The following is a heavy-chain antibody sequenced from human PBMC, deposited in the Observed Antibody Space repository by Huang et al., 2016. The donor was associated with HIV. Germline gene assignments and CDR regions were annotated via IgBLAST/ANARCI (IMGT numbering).Heavy chain of an antibody. V-gene: IGHV4-34*02. CDR2: VNDSVAT. CDR1: GGSFTGNY. CDR3: ARQWTILEWLLGLDV. J-gene: IGHJ6*02. D-gene: IGHD3-3*01. Sequence: QMQLQQRGAGLLKPSETLSLTCGVSGGSFTGNYLTWIRQAPGKGLEWMGEVNDSVATNYNPSLNGRVTISLDKSNRELSLNLRSVTAADTAVYYCARQWTILEWLLGLDVWGQGTTVIVSS.